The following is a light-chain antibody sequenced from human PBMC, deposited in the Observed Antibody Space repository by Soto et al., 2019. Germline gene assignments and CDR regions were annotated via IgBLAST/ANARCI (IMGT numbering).Light chain of an antibody. J-gene: IGLJ1*01. CDR1: SSNIGGNS. CDR3: GSWDSSLSAYV. V-gene: IGLV1-51*01. CDR2: DDK. Sequence: QSVLTQPPSVSAAPGQKVTISCSGNSSNIGGNSVSWYQQLPGTAPKLLMYDDKKRPSGIPDRFSGSKSGTSAALGITGFQTGDEADYYCGSWDSSLSAYVFGTGTKVTVL.